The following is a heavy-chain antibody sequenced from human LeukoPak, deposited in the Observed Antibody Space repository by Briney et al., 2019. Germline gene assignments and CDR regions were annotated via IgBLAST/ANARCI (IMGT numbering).Heavy chain of an antibody. V-gene: IGHV1-8*01. J-gene: IGHJ4*02. CDR2: MNPNSGNT. CDR1: GYAFTSYD. Sequence: ASVKVSCKASGYAFTSYDINWVRQATGQGLEWMGWMNPNSGNTVYAQKFQGRVTMTRNTSINTAYMELSSLRSEDTAVYYCARGEGSSWPLDYWGQGTLVTVSS. D-gene: IGHD6-13*01. CDR3: ARGEGSSWPLDY.